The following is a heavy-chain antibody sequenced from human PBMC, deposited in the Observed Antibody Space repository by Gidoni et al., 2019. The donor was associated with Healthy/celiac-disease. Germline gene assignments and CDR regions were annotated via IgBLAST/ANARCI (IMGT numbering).Heavy chain of an antibody. Sequence: EVQLVESGGGLVQPGGSLRLSCAASGSTFSSYDMHWVRQAPGKGLELVSYISSSGSTIYYAGSGKGRFTISRDNAKNSLYLQMNSLRAEDTAVYYCARGAELLWFGELSYNWFDPWGQGTLVTVSS. CDR3: ARGAELLWFGELSYNWFDP. J-gene: IGHJ5*02. CDR2: ISSSGSTI. D-gene: IGHD3-10*01. V-gene: IGHV3-48*03. CDR1: GSTFSSYD.